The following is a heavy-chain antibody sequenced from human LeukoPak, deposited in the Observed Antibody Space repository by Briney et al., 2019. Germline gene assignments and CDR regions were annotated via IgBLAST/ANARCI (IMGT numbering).Heavy chain of an antibody. D-gene: IGHD6-19*01. CDR1: GFTFSNAW. J-gene: IGHJ4*02. Sequence: GGSLTLSCASSGFTFSNAWMSWVRQAPGKGLEWVGRIKSKTDGGTTDYAAPVKGRFTISRDDSKNTLYLQMNSLKTEDTAVYYCATDRSGWYDYWGQGTLVPVTS. CDR3: ATDRSGWYDY. V-gene: IGHV3-15*01. CDR2: IKSKTDGGTT.